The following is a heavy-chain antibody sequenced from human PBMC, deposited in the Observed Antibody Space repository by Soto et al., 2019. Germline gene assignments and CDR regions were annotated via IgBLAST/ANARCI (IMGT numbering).Heavy chain of an antibody. D-gene: IGHD1-1*01. V-gene: IGHV4-4*02. J-gene: IGHJ6*02. Sequence: SETLCLTCAVAGGSSSSRNGWSRVRKTPGKGLEWIGEIYHSGSTNYNPSLNSRVTISVDKSKNQFSLKLSSVTAADTAVYYCVRLESTYYYYYYGMDVWGQRTTVTVSS. CDR3: VRLESTYYYYYYGMDV. CDR2: IYHSGST. CDR1: GGSSSSRNG.